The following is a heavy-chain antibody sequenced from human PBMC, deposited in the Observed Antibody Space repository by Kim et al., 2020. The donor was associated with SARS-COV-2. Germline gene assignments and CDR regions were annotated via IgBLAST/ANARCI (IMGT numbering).Heavy chain of an antibody. CDR1: GFTFSSYG. Sequence: GGSLRLSCAASGFTFSSYGMHWVRQAPGKGLEWVAVISYDGSNKYYADSVKGRFTISRDNSKNTLYLQMNSLRAEDTAVYYCANGLYGSGSSYYGMDVWGQGTTVTVSS. J-gene: IGHJ6*02. D-gene: IGHD3-10*01. V-gene: IGHV3-30*18. CDR2: ISYDGSNK. CDR3: ANGLYGSGSSYYGMDV.